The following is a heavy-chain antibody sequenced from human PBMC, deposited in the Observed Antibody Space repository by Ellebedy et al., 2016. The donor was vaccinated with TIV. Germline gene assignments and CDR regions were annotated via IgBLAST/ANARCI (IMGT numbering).Heavy chain of an antibody. Sequence: ASVKVSCKASGYTFTSYDINWVRQATGQGLEWMGWMNPNSGNTGYAQKFQGRVTMTRNTSISTAYMELSSLRSEDTAVYYCARGPVDGDYYSYWGQGTLVTVSS. J-gene: IGHJ4*02. V-gene: IGHV1-8*01. D-gene: IGHD4-17*01. CDR1: GYTFTSYD. CDR2: MNPNSGNT. CDR3: ARGPVDGDYYSY.